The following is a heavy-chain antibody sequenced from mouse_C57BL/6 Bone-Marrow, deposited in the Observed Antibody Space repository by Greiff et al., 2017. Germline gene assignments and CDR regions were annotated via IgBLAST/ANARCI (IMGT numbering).Heavy chain of an antibody. V-gene: IGHV1-64*01. D-gene: IGHD2-2*01. CDR1: GYTFTSYW. J-gene: IGHJ3*01. CDR2: IHPNSGST. Sequence: QVQLQQPGAELVKPGASVKLSCKASGYTFTSYWMNWVKQRPGKGLEWIGMIHPNSGSTNYNEKFKIKATLTVDKSSSHAYMQLSSLTSEDSAVYYCARSGYGYVGSWFAYWGQGTLVTVSA. CDR3: ARSGYGYVGSWFAY.